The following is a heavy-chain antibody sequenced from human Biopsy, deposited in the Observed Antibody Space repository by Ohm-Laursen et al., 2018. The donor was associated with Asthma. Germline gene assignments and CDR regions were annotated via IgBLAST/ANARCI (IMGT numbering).Heavy chain of an antibody. CDR3: ARVDGVVEPATRMGGMDV. J-gene: IGHJ6*02. CDR1: GFSFSSYG. D-gene: IGHD2-15*01. Sequence: SLRLSCTVPGFSFSSYGMHWVRQTPGKGLEWAAVISFDGTNKYYADSVKGRFTISRDNSKNTLDLQMNSLSAEDSAVYYCARVDGVVEPATRMGGMDVWGQGTTVTVSS. CDR2: ISFDGTNK. V-gene: IGHV3-30*03.